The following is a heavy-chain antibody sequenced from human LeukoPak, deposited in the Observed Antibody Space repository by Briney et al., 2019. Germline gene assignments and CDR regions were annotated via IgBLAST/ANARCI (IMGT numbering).Heavy chain of an antibody. CDR1: GGSINGFY. V-gene: IGHV4-59*13. D-gene: IGHD1-26*01. J-gene: IGHJ4*02. CDR3: ARVIGSGGYLPWSFDN. CDR2: IYYSGDT. Sequence: SETLSLTCIVSGGSINGFYWSWIPQSPRKGLEWIGYIYYSGDTKYNPSLKGRVTISVDTSKSHFSLKLRSVTAADTAVYYCARVIGSGGYLPWSFDNWGQGTLVTVSS.